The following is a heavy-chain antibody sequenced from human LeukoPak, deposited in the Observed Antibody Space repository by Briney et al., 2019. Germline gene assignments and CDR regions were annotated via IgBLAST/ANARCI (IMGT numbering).Heavy chain of an antibody. D-gene: IGHD6-13*01. CDR2: IGGSGGNI. CDR1: GFTFSSYA. CDR3: AKSTGWYGSSWYLTS. Sequence: GGSLRFSCAASGFTFSSYAMSWVRQAPGKGLEWVSAIGGSGGNINYADSVKGRFTISRDNSKNTLYLQMNSLRAEDTAVYYCAKSTGWYGSSWYLTSWGQGTLVTVSS. V-gene: IGHV3-23*01. J-gene: IGHJ5*02.